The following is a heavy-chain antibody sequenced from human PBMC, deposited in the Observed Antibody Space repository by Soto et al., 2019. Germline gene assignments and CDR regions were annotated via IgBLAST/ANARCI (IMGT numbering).Heavy chain of an antibody. V-gene: IGHV1-69*13. D-gene: IGHD6-13*01. CDR3: ARGPEAAGPAMWYYYYDMDV. Sequence: SVKVSCKAAGGTFSSYAISWVRQAPGQGLEWMGGIIPIFGTANYAQKFQGRVTITADESTSTAYMELSSLRSEDTAVYYCARGPEAAGPAMWYYYYDMDVWGQGTTVTVSS. J-gene: IGHJ6*02. CDR1: GGTFSSYA. CDR2: IIPIFGTA.